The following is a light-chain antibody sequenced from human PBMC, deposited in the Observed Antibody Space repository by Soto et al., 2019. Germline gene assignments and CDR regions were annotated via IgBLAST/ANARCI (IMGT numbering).Light chain of an antibody. V-gene: IGKV3-11*01. CDR3: QQRSDWPPLT. J-gene: IGKJ4*01. Sequence: DIVLTQFPATLSLSPGERATLSCRASQSINTYFAGYQQKPGQPPRLLISDASNRATGTPARFSGSGSGTDFTLTISSLEAEDFAVYYCQQRSDWPPLTFGGGTKVEIK. CDR1: QSINTY. CDR2: DAS.